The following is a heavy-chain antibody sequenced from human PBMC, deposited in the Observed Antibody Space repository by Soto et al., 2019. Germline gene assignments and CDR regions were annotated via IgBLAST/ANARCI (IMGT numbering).Heavy chain of an antibody. CDR1: GFTFSSYG. CDR2: ISHDGSKI. CDR3: AKGCCINGYYMDV. V-gene: IGHV3-30*18. Sequence: QEQLVESGGGVVQPGRSLRLSCGASGFTFSSYGMHWVRQAPGKGLEWVAVISHDGSKISYADSVKGRFTISRDNSKNTLSLQMNSRRPEDTAVYYCAKGCCINGYYMDVWGKGTTVTVSS. D-gene: IGHD2-8*01. J-gene: IGHJ6*03.